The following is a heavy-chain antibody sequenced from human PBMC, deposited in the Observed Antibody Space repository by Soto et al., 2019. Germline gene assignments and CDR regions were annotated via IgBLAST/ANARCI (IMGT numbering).Heavy chain of an antibody. CDR2: ISSSSSDI. J-gene: IGHJ3*02. CDR1: GFTFSDYY. Sequence: EVQLVESGGGLVKPGGSLRLSCAASGFTFSDYYINWVRQAPGKGLEWVSSISSSSSDIYYAHSVKGRFTVSRDNAKNSLSLQMNSLRAEDTAVYYCAREIRYCGGGSCYTVGAFDIWGQGTMVTVSS. D-gene: IGHD2-15*01. CDR3: AREIRYCGGGSCYTVGAFDI. V-gene: IGHV3-21*01.